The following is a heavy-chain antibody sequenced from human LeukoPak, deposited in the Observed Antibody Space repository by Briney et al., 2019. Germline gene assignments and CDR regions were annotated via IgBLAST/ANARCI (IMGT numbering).Heavy chain of an antibody. CDR3: ARDGPYTSSLGY. V-gene: IGHV3-48*01. J-gene: IGHJ4*02. D-gene: IGHD6-13*01. CDR2: ISSSISTI. CDR1: GFSFSTSS. Sequence: GGSLRLSCAASGFSFSTSSMHWVRQAPGKGLEWVSYISSSISTIYYADSVKGRFTISRDNAKNSLYLQMNSLRGEDTAVYYCARDGPYTSSLGYWGQGTLVTVSS.